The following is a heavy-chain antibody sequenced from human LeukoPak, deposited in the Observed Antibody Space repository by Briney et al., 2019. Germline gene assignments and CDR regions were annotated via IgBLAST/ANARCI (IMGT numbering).Heavy chain of an antibody. CDR1: GFTFSSYS. D-gene: IGHD3-22*01. CDR2: ISSSSSYI. Sequence: GGSLRLSCAAPGFTFSSYSMNWVRQAPGKGLEWVSSISSSSSYIYYADSVKGRFTISRDNAKNSLYLQMNSLRAEDTAVYYCARDFLTYYYDSSGYWDAFDIWGQGTMVTVSS. J-gene: IGHJ3*02. V-gene: IGHV3-21*01. CDR3: ARDFLTYYYDSSGYWDAFDI.